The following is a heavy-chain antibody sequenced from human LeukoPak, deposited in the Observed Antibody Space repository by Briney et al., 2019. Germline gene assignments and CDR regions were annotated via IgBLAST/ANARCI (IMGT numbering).Heavy chain of an antibody. CDR3: ARDGNYYDFWSGYYDYYYYMDV. Sequence: PGVSLRLSCVASRFTLSSYWMSWVRQAPGKGLEWVANIKQDGSEKYYVDSVKGRFTISTDNAKNSLYLQMNSLRAEDTAVYYCARDGNYYDFWSGYYDYYYYMDVWGKGTTVTVSS. V-gene: IGHV3-7*01. D-gene: IGHD3-3*01. CDR1: RFTLSSYW. J-gene: IGHJ6*03. CDR2: IKQDGSEK.